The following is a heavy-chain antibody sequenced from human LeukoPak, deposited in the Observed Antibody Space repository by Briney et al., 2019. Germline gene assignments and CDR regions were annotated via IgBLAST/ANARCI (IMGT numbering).Heavy chain of an antibody. CDR2: IIPIFGTA. V-gene: IGHV1-69*13. D-gene: IGHD3-22*01. CDR3: ARVLTPSGYYGYYYYYMDV. Sequence: SVKVSCKASGCTFSSYAISWVRQAPGQGLEWMGGIIPIFGTANYAQKFQGRVTITADESTSTAYMELSSLRSEDTAVYYCARVLTPSGYYGYYYYYMDVWGKGTTVTVSS. J-gene: IGHJ6*03. CDR1: GCTFSSYA.